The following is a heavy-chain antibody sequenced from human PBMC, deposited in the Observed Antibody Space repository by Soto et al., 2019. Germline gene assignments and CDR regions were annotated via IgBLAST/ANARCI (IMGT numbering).Heavy chain of an antibody. CDR2: IYHIGST. J-gene: IGHJ5*02. CDR1: GGSVSSTNW. V-gene: IGHV4-4*02. Sequence: PSETLSLTCAVSGGSVSSTNWWSWVRQSPGKGLEWIGDIYHIGSTNYNPSLRGRVTISVDKSNNQFSLTLKYVTAADTAVYYCAGTVSFDLWGQGTLVPVSS. CDR3: AGTVSFDL.